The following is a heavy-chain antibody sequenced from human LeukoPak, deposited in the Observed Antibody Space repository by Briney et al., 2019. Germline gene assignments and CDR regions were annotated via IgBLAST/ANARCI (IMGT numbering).Heavy chain of an antibody. CDR2: IYYSGST. V-gene: IGHV4-59*01. CDR3: ARVTGRQLDYYYYYGMDV. J-gene: IGHJ6*02. Sequence: SETLSLTCTVSGGSISSYYWSWIRQPPGKGLEWIGYIYYSGSTNYNPSLKSRVTISVDTSKNQFSLKLSSVTAADTAVYYCARVTGRQLDYYYYYGMDVWGQGTTVTVSS. D-gene: IGHD5-18*01. CDR1: GGSISSYY.